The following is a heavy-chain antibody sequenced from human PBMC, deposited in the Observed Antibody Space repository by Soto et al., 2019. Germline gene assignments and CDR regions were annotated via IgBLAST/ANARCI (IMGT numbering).Heavy chain of an antibody. CDR2: ISWNGGVV. Sequence: EVQLVESGGGLVQPGRSLRLSCAASGFTFGDYAMHWVRQAPGKGLEWVSGISWNGGVVAYAASVKGRFTISRDNAKNSLYLKMNSLRTEETALYYCAKDHTMKEYSGYHDSWGQGTLVTVSS. J-gene: IGHJ5*02. CDR3: AKDHTMKEYSGYHDS. V-gene: IGHV3-9*01. D-gene: IGHD5-12*01. CDR1: GFTFGDYA.